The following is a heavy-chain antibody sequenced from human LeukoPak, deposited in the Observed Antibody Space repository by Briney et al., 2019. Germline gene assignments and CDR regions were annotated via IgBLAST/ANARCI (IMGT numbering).Heavy chain of an antibody. CDR3: ARAVTGAAGTTWFDP. CDR2: MNPNSGNT. J-gene: IGHJ5*02. Sequence: ASVKVSCKASGYTFTSYDINWVRQATGQGLEWMGWMNPNSGNTGYAQKFQGRVTITRNTSISTAYMELSSLRSEDTAVYYCARAVTGAAGTTWFDPWGQGTLVTVSS. D-gene: IGHD6-13*01. CDR1: GYTFTSYD. V-gene: IGHV1-8*03.